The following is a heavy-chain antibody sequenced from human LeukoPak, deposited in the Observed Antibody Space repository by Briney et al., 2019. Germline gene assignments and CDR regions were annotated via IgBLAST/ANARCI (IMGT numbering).Heavy chain of an antibody. J-gene: IGHJ4*02. CDR2: TYYRSKWYV. Sequence: SQTLSLTFAISGDSVSSNGDAWNWIRQSPSRGLEWLGRTYYRSKWYVEYAVSVKSRMIINADTSKNQFSLQLNSVTPEDTAVYYCARGCPSSPTQVKYFDYWGQGTLVTVSS. CDR1: GDSVSSNGDA. D-gene: IGHD6-13*01. V-gene: IGHV6-1*01. CDR3: ARGCPSSPTQVKYFDY.